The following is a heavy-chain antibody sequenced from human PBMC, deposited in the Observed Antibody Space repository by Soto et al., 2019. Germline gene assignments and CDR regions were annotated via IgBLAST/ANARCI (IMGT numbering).Heavy chain of an antibody. J-gene: IGHJ6*02. V-gene: IGHV1-46*01. D-gene: IGHD2-2*02. CDR1: GYTFTSYY. CDR2: INPSGGST. Sequence: GASVKVSCKASGYTFTSYYMHWVRQAPGQGLEWMGIINPSGGSTSYAQKFQGRVTMTRDTSTSTVYMELSSLRSEDTAAYYCARVYRGYCSSTSCYKYGMDVWGQGTTVTVSS. CDR3: ARVYRGYCSSTSCYKYGMDV.